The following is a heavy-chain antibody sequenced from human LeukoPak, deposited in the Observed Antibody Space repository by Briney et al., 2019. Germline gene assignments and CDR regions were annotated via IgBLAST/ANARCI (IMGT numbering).Heavy chain of an antibody. D-gene: IGHD4-17*01. J-gene: IGHJ4*02. CDR1: GGSFSGYY. V-gene: IGHV4-34*01. Sequence: SETLSLTCAVYGGSFSGYYWSWIRQPPGKGLEWIGEINHSGSTNYNPSLKSRVTISVDTSKNQFSLKLSSVTAADTAVYYCARDEHGDFQGFDYWGQGTRVTVSS. CDR3: ARDEHGDFQGFDY. CDR2: INHSGST.